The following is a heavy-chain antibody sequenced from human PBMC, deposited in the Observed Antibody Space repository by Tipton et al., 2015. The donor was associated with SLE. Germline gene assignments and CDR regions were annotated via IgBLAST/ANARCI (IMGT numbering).Heavy chain of an antibody. CDR1: GYSFTSYG. Sequence: QVQLVQSGAEVKKPGESLKISCKGSGYSFTSYGISWVRQAPGQGLEWMGWISAYNGNTNYAQKLQGRVTMTTDTSTSTAYMELRSLRSDDTAVYYCARDNVVVAANAFDIWGQGTMVTVSS. V-gene: IGHV1-18*01. CDR3: ARDNVVVAANAFDI. J-gene: IGHJ3*02. CDR2: ISAYNGNT. D-gene: IGHD2-15*01.